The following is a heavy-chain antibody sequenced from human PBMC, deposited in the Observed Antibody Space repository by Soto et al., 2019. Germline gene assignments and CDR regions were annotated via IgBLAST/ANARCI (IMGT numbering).Heavy chain of an antibody. V-gene: IGHV2-5*02. CDR2: IYWDDDK. J-gene: IGHJ5*02. D-gene: IGHD2-2*01. Sequence: QITLKESGPTLVKPTQTLTLTCTFSGFSLSTSGVGVGWIRQPPGKALEWLALIYWDDDKRYSPSLKSRLTITTDTSKNQVVLTMTNMDPVDTATYYCAHRQGHCSSTSCYLRTNWFDPWGQGTLVTVSS. CDR1: GFSLSTSGVG. CDR3: AHRQGHCSSTSCYLRTNWFDP.